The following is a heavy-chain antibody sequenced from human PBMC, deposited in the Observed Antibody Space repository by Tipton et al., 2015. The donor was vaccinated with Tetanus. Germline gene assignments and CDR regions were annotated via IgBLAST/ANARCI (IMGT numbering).Heavy chain of an antibody. CDR1: GDSMNKYY. CDR2: IFYSGST. CDR3: ARIHDFWSGYFDF. V-gene: IGHV4-59*01. J-gene: IGHJ4*02. D-gene: IGHD3-3*01. Sequence: TLSLTCTVSGDSMNKYYWSWIRQPPGKGLEWISYIFYSGSTNYNPSLKSRVSISMYTSKNQISLKLSSVTAADTAVYYCARIHDFWSGYFDFWGQGTLVTVSS.